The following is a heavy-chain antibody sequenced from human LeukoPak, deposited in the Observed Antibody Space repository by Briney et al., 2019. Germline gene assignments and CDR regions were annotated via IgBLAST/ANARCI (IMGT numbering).Heavy chain of an antibody. CDR3: AKDRSSWYGFFYFDY. Sequence: PGGSLRLSCAASGFTFRSYAMSWVRQAPGKGLEWVSAISGSGGSTYYADSVKGRFTISRDNSKNTLYLQMNSLRAEDTAVYYCAKDRSSWYGFFYFDYWGQGTLVTVSS. CDR2: ISGSGGST. D-gene: IGHD6-13*01. CDR1: GFTFRSYA. V-gene: IGHV3-23*01. J-gene: IGHJ4*02.